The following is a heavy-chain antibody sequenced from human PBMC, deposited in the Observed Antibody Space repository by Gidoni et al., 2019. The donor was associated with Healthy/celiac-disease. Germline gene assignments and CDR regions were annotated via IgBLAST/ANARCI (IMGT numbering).Heavy chain of an antibody. CDR1: GSSISSYY. CDR2: IYYSGST. J-gene: IGHJ6*02. V-gene: IGHV4-59*01. D-gene: IGHD2-2*02. CDR3: ARALPAAIRGYYYYYGMDV. Sequence: QVQLQESGPGLVKPSETLSLTCTVSGSSISSYYWSWIRQPPGKGLECIGYIYYSGSTNYNPSLKSRVTISVDTSKNQFSLKLSSVTAADTAVYYCARALPAAIRGYYYYYGMDVWGQGTTVTVSS.